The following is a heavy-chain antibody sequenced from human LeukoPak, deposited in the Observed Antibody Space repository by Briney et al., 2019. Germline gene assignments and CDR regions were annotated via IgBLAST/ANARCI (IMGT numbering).Heavy chain of an antibody. Sequence: GGSLRLSCAASGFIFSRYGMHWVRQAPGKGLEWVALISYDGSNKYYADSVKGRFTISRDNSKNTLYLQMNSLRAEDTAVYYCAKDFHDSSGRTLDYWGQGTLVTVSS. D-gene: IGHD3-22*01. CDR2: ISYDGSNK. J-gene: IGHJ4*02. V-gene: IGHV3-30*18. CDR3: AKDFHDSSGRTLDY. CDR1: GFIFSRYG.